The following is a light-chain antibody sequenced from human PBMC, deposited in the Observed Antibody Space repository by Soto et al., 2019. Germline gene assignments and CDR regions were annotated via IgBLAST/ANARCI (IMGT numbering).Light chain of an antibody. V-gene: IGKV1-39*01. CDR2: AAS. J-gene: IGKJ2*01. CDR3: QQSYTTPYT. Sequence: DIQMTQSPSSLSASVGDRITITCRATESIASYLNWYQQKPGKAPKLLISAASSLQSGVPSRFSGSGSGTDFTLTISSLQPGDFATYFCQQSYTTPYTFGQGTKLEIK. CDR1: ESIASY.